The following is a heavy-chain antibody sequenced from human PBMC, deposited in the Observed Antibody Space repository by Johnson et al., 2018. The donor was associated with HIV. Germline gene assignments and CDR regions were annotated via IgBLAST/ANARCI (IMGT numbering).Heavy chain of an antibody. V-gene: IGHV3-66*01. CDR3: AKAVGGYAFDI. J-gene: IGHJ3*02. CDR2: IYSGGST. D-gene: IGHD1-26*01. Sequence: VQLVESGGGLIQPGGSLRLSCAASGFTVSSNYMSWVRQAPGKGLEWVSVIYSGGSTFYADSVKGRFTISRDNSGNTLYLQMDSLRVEDTAVYYCAKAVGGYAFDIWGQGTMVTVSS. CDR1: GFTVSSNY.